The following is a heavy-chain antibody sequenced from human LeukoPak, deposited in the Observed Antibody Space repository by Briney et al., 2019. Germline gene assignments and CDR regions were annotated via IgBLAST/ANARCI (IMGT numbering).Heavy chain of an antibody. CDR3: ARDSRAIKYYYDSSGYHKDC. D-gene: IGHD3-22*01. CDR2: INPNSGGT. CDR1: GYTFTGYY. V-gene: IGHV1-2*02. J-gene: IGHJ4*02. Sequence: ASVKVSCKASGYTFTGYYMHWVRQAPGQGLEWMGWINPNSGGTNYAQKFQGRVTMTRDTSISTAYMDLSRLRSDDTAMYYCARDSRAIKYYYDSSGYHKDCWGQGTLVTVSS.